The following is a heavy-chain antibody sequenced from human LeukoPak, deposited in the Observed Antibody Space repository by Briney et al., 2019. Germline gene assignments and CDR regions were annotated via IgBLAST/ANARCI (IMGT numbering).Heavy chain of an antibody. Sequence: ASVKVSCKSSGYTFTSHDINWVRQATGQGLEWMGWMNPDSGSTGYAQKFQGRVTMTRDTSTSTVYMELSSLRSEDTAVYYCARLNPGVDAFDIWGQGTMVTVSS. CDR3: ARLNPGVDAFDI. J-gene: IGHJ3*02. V-gene: IGHV1-8*01. D-gene: IGHD3-10*01. CDR1: GYTFTSHD. CDR2: MNPDSGST.